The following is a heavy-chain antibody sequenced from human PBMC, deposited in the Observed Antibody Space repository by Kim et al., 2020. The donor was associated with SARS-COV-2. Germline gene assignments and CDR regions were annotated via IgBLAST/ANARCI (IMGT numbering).Heavy chain of an antibody. Sequence: SETLSLTCAVYGGSFSGYYWSWIRQPPGKWLEWIGEINHSGSTNYNPSLKSRVTISVDTSKNQFSLKLSSVTAADTAVYYCARVGRFLEWLLSNHYYYY. D-gene: IGHD3-3*01. J-gene: IGHJ6*03. CDR3: ARVGRFLEWLLSNHYYYY. CDR2: INHSGST. V-gene: IGHV4-34*01. CDR1: GGSFSGYY.